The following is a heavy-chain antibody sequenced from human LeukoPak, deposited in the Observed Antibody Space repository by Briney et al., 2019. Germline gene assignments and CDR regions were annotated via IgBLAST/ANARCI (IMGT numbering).Heavy chain of an antibody. CDR1: GFTFSSYW. J-gene: IGHJ6*02. CDR2: IKQDGSEK. CDR3: ARVGPTPTPAYYYGMDV. V-gene: IGHV3-7*01. Sequence: PGGSLRLSCAASGFTFSSYWMSWVRQAPGKGLEWVANIKQDGSEKYYADSVKGRFTISRDNAKNSMYPQMNSLRAEDTAVYYCARVGPTPTPAYYYGMDVWGQGTTVTVSS.